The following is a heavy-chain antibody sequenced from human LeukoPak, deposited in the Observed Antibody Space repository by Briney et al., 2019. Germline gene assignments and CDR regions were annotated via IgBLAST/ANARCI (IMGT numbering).Heavy chain of an antibody. CDR2: ISYDGSNK. D-gene: IGHD6-19*01. V-gene: IGHV3-30-3*01. CDR1: GFTFSSYA. J-gene: IGHJ4*02. Sequence: GGSLRLSCAASGFTFSSYAMHWVRQAPGKELEWVAVISYDGSNKYYADSVKGRFTISRDNSKNTLYLQMNSLRAEDTAVYYCARDTYSSGWYPDYWGQGTLVTVSS. CDR3: ARDTYSSGWYPDY.